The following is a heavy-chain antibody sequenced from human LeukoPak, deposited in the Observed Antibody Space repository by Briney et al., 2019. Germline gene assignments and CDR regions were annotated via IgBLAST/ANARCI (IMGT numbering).Heavy chain of an antibody. J-gene: IGHJ3*01. CDR2: ISGNGAT. Sequence: PGGSLRLSCAASGFTFSDHFMTWIRQAPGKGLEWISYISGNGATYYADSVKGRFTISRDNAQNSAWLQMNSLRAEDTAVYYCARDPMYNGGNSGAFDFWGQGTLVTVSS. V-gene: IGHV3-11*01. CDR3: ARDPMYNGGNSGAFDF. D-gene: IGHD4-23*01. CDR1: GFTFSDHF.